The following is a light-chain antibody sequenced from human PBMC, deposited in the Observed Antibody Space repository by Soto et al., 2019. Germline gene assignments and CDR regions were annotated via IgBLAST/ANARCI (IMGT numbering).Light chain of an antibody. V-gene: IGKV1-5*01. CDR2: DAS. CDR1: QNMERY. CDR3: QQFKDYLWT. Sequence: IPMTQSPSTLSASVGDRVTITCRASQNMERYMAWYQQKPGRAPSLIIFDASTLERGVPSRFSGSGSGTEFTLIISSLQPDDFATYYCQQFKDYLWTFGQGTKV. J-gene: IGKJ1*01.